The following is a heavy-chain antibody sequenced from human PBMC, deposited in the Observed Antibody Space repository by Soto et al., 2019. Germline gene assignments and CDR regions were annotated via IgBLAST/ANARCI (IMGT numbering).Heavy chain of an antibody. CDR3: ARDLGIAVAIFDYGIDV. V-gene: IGHV3-48*03. CDR2: ISSSGSTI. J-gene: IGHJ6*02. CDR1: GFTFSSYE. D-gene: IGHD6-19*01. Sequence: EVQLVESGGGLVQPGGSLRLSCAASGFTFSSYEMNWVRQAPGKGLAWVSYISSSGSTIYYADSVKGRFTISRDNAKNSLYLQMNSLRAEDTSVYYCARDLGIAVAIFDYGIDVWGQGTTVTVSS.